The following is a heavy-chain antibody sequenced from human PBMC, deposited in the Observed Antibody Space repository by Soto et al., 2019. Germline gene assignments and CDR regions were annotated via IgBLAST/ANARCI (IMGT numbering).Heavy chain of an antibody. CDR1: GGSISSGGYS. CDR3: ARDLRGYCTNGVCSGMDV. Sequence: TLSLTCTVSGGSISSGGYSWSWIRQPPGKGLEWIGYIYPRGTTYYNPSLKNRVTISVARSKNQFSLNLNSVTAADTAVYYCARDLRGYCTNGVCSGMDVWGQGTTVTVSS. J-gene: IGHJ6*02. D-gene: IGHD2-8*01. V-gene: IGHV4-30-2*01. CDR2: IYPRGTT.